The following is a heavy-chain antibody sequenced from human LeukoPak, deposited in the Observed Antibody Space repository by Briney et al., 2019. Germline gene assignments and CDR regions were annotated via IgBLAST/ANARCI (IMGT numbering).Heavy chain of an antibody. J-gene: IGHJ2*01. CDR3: AKDRTVGASYWYFDL. V-gene: IGHV3-64*04. D-gene: IGHD1-26*01. CDR2: ISSNAGNT. CDR1: GFTFSSYA. Sequence: GGSLRLSCSASGFTFSSYAVHWVRQAPGKGLEYVSAISSNAGNTYYADSVKGRFTISRDSSRNTLFLHMNTLRAEDTAIYYCAKDRTVGASYWYFDLWGRGTLVTVSS.